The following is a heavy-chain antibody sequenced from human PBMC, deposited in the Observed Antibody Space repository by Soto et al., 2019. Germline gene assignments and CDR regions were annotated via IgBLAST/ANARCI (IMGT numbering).Heavy chain of an antibody. CDR1: GITFSSYW. J-gene: IGHJ4*02. D-gene: IGHD6-13*01. CDR2: INSDGSCT. CDR3: AREYSSSRYFDY. Sequence: EVQLVESGGGLVQPGGSLRLSCAASGITFSSYWMHWVRQAPGKGLVWVSRINSDGSCTSYADSVKGRFTISRDNAKNTLYLQMNSLRAEDTAVYYCAREYSSSRYFDYWGQGTLVTVSS. V-gene: IGHV3-74*01.